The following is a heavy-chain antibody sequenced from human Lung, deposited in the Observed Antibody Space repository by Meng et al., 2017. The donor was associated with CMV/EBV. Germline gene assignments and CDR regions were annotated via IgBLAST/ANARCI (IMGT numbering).Heavy chain of an antibody. V-gene: IGHV1-8*01. Sequence: ASXXVSCKASGYTFTSYDINWVRQATGQGLEWMGWMNPNSGNTGYAQKFQGRVTMTRNTSISTAYMELSSLRSEDTTVYYCARNPYSSPGPPSPHVHYFYYGMAVWGQGTTVTVSS. CDR3: ARNPYSSPGPPSPHVHYFYYGMAV. D-gene: IGHD6-13*01. CDR2: MNPNSGNT. CDR1: GYTFTSYD. J-gene: IGHJ6*02.